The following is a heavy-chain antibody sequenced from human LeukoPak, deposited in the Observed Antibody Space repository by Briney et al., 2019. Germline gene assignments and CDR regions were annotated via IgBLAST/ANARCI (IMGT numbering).Heavy chain of an antibody. Sequence: SETLSLTCAVYGGSSSGYYWSWIRQPPGKGLEWIGEINHSGSTNYNPSLKSRVTISVDTSKNQFSLKLSSVTAADTAVYYCARERGYYYGSGSYYFSPIDYWGQGTLVTVSS. CDR3: ARERGYYYGSGSYYFSPIDY. V-gene: IGHV4-34*01. CDR2: INHSGST. CDR1: GGSSSGYY. D-gene: IGHD3-10*01. J-gene: IGHJ4*02.